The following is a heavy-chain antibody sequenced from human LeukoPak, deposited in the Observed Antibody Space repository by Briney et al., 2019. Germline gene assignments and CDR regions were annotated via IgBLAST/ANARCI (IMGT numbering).Heavy chain of an antibody. Sequence: SETLSLTCTVSGGSISSYYWSWIRQPPGKGLEWIGYIYHSGSTNYNPSLESRVTISVDTSKNQFSLKLSSVTAADTAVYYCARRDTVGEYYFDYWGQGTLVTVSS. D-gene: IGHD3-16*01. J-gene: IGHJ4*02. V-gene: IGHV4-59*08. CDR2: IYHSGST. CDR3: ARRDTVGEYYFDY. CDR1: GGSISSYY.